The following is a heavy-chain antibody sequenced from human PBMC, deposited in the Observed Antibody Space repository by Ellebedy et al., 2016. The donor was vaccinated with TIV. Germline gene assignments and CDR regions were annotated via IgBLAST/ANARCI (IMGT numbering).Heavy chain of an antibody. CDR2: ITWDGAST. CDR1: GFAFDDYM. Sequence: GESLKISCAASGFAFDDYMMHWVRQAPGKGLEWVSLITWDGASTYYADSVKGRFTISRDNSENSLYLQMNSLRTEDTALYYCAIQGYYYSFDYWGQGTLVTVSS. CDR3: AIQGYYYSFDY. J-gene: IGHJ4*02. D-gene: IGHD3-22*01. V-gene: IGHV3-43*01.